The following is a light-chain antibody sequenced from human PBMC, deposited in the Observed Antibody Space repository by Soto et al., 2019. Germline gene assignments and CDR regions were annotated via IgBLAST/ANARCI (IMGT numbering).Light chain of an antibody. Sequence: DIQMTQYASTLAASVGDTVTMTCRSSSKWLAWYQKKPGKAPKLLMYDVSILERGVPPRFSGSTSGAESTLPITGLQPDDLGTYYCQLPTGFTFGQGTKVEI. CDR1: SSSKW. V-gene: IGKV1-5*01. CDR3: QLPTGFT. CDR2: DVS. J-gene: IGKJ2*01.